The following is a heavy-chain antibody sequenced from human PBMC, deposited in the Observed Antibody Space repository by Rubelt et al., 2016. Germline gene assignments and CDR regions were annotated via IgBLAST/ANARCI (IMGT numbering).Heavy chain of an antibody. J-gene: IGHJ5*02. V-gene: IGHV4-59*01. Sequence: QVQLQESGPGLVKPSETLSLTCTVSGGSISSYYWSWIRQPPGKGLEWIGYIYYSGSTNYNPSLKSRVTISVDTSKKQFSLKLSSVTAADTAVYYCARDRHFGSGTLAPFDPWGQGTLVTVSS. D-gene: IGHD1-7*01. CDR1: GGSISSYY. CDR3: ARDRHFGSGTLAPFDP. CDR2: IYYSGST.